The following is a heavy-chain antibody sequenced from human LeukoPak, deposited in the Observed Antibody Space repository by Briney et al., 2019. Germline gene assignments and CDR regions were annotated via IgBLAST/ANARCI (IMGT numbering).Heavy chain of an antibody. CDR2: MDSSGGT. CDR3: AREGLNWGIDY. Sequence: GDSLRLSCAASGFTFSSYTMTWVRQAPGKGLEWVSSMDSSGGTYYADSVKGRFTISRDNSKNTLYLQMNSLRAEDTAVYYCAREGLNWGIDYWGQGTLVTVSS. V-gene: IGHV3-66*01. D-gene: IGHD7-27*01. J-gene: IGHJ4*02. CDR1: GFTFSSYT.